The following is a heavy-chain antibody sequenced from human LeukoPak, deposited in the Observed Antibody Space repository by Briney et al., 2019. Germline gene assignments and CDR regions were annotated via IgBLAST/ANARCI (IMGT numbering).Heavy chain of an antibody. Sequence: SETLSLTCTVSGGSISSYYWSWIRQPPGKGLEWIGEINHSGSTNYNPSLKSRVTISVDTSKNQFSLKLSSVTAADTAVYYCARGGIFGVVKKIKNYFDYWGQGTLVTVSS. V-gene: IGHV4-34*01. CDR2: INHSGST. CDR3: ARGGIFGVVKKIKNYFDY. CDR1: GGSISSYY. D-gene: IGHD3-3*01. J-gene: IGHJ4*02.